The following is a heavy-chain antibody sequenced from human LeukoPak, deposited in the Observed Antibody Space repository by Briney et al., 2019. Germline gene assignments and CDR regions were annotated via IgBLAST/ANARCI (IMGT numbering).Heavy chain of an antibody. CDR1: GFTFSSYA. D-gene: IGHD6-13*01. CDR2: ISYDGSNK. CDR3: ARDEAAAGPGELDP. V-gene: IGHV3-30*01. Sequence: GRSLRLSCAASGFTFSSYAIDSVRQAPRKGLEWVAVISYDGSNKYYADSVKGRFTISRDNSKNTLYLQMNSLRAEDTAVYYCARDEAAAGPGELDPWGQGTLVTVSS. J-gene: IGHJ5*02.